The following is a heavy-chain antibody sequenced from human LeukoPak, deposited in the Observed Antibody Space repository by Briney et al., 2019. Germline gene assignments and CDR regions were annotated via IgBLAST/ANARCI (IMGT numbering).Heavy chain of an antibody. CDR1: GFTFSNYA. J-gene: IGHJ6*02. CDR2: ISYDGKKD. Sequence: GGSLRLSCAASGFTFSNYAMSWVRQTPDRVLEWVASISYDGKKDFYADSVKGRFTISRDSFGNTVSLQMSRLTIEDTAVYFCAKDIGQVGATPMDVWGQGTTVTVSS. CDR3: AKDIGQVGATPMDV. D-gene: IGHD1-26*01. V-gene: IGHV3-30*04.